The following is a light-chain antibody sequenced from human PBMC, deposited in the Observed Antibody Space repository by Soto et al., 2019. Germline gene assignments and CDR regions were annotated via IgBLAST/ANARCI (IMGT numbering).Light chain of an antibody. J-gene: IGKJ1*01. CDR2: GAS. Sequence: EIVLTQSPGTLSLSPGERATLSCRASQSVSSSYLAWYQQKPGQAPRLLIYGASSGATGIPDRFSGSGSGTDFTLTISRLEPEDFAVYYCQQYGSSRWKFGQGTKVDIK. CDR1: QSVSSSY. V-gene: IGKV3-20*01. CDR3: QQYGSSRWK.